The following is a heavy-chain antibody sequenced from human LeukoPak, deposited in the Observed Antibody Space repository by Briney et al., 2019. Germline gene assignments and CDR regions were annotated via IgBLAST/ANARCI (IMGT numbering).Heavy chain of an antibody. D-gene: IGHD6-13*01. CDR1: GYSFTTYW. Sequence: GESLKISCRASGYSFTTYWVGWVRQMPGKGLEWMGVIFPADSDTRYSPSFQGQVTISADKSISTAYLQWSSLKASDTAMYYCASVYSSTSWDYWGQGTLVTVSS. J-gene: IGHJ4*02. CDR3: ASVYSSTSWDY. CDR2: IFPADSDT. V-gene: IGHV5-51*01.